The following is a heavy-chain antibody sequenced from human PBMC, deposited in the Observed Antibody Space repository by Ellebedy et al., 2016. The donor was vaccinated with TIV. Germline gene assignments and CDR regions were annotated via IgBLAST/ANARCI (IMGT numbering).Heavy chain of an antibody. Sequence: AASVKVSCKASGGTFSSYSINWVRQAPGQGLEWMGRIIPILDITNYAQNFQGRVTIPADKSTSTAYMELSSLRSEDPAVYYCARAPPPRGDRSADAFDIWGQGTMVTVSS. V-gene: IGHV1-69*10. D-gene: IGHD7-27*01. CDR1: GGTFSSYS. J-gene: IGHJ3*02. CDR3: ARAPPPRGDRSADAFDI. CDR2: IIPILDIT.